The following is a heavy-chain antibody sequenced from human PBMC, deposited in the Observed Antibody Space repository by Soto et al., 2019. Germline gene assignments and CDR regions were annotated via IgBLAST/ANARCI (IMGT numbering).Heavy chain of an antibody. D-gene: IGHD3-3*01. Sequence: GGSLRLSCAASGFTFSSYAMSWVRQAPGKGLEWVSAISGSGGSTYYADSVRGRFTISRDNSKNTLYLQMNSLRAEDTAVYYCAKVSGSLRFLEWLPQSYYGMDVWGQGTTVTVSS. CDR1: GFTFSSYA. CDR3: AKVSGSLRFLEWLPQSYYGMDV. V-gene: IGHV3-23*01. CDR2: ISGSGGST. J-gene: IGHJ6*02.